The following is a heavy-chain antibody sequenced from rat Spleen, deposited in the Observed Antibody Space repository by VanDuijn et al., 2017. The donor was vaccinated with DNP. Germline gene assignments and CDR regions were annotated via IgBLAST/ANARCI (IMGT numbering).Heavy chain of an antibody. J-gene: IGHJ2*01. D-gene: IGHD1-11*01. Sequence: EVQLVESGGGLVQPGRSLKLSCAASGFTFSDYNMAWVRQAPKKGLEWVATLSYDGSSTYYRDSVKGRFTISRDNAKSTLYLQMDSLRSEDTATYYCTTDFERGYWGQGVMVTVSS. CDR1: GFTFSDYN. CDR2: LSYDGSST. CDR3: TTDFERGY. V-gene: IGHV5-7*01.